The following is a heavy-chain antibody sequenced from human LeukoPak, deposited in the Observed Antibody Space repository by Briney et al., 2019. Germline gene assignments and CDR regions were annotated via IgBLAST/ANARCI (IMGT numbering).Heavy chain of an antibody. CDR3: ARGESSVVRGVMGD. CDR2: ISSKGGST. D-gene: IGHD3-10*01. V-gene: IGHV3-64*01. J-gene: IGHJ4*02. CDR1: GFTFSNYA. Sequence: GGSLRLSCAASGFTFSNYAIHWVRQAPGKGLEYVSAISSKGGSTYYANSVKDRFTISRDNSKNTLYLQMGSLRAEDTAVYYCARGESSVVRGVMGDWGQGTLVTVSS.